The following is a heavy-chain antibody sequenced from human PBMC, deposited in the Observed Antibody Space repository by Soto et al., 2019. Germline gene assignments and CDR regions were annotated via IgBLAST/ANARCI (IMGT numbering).Heavy chain of an antibody. V-gene: IGHV3-9*01. CDR1: GFTFDDYA. CDR2: ISWNSGSI. CDR3: AKENIVVVVAATVGAFDI. Sequence: EVQLVESGGGLVQPGRSLRLSCAASGFTFDDYAMHWVRQAPGKGLEWVSGISWNSGSIGYADSVKGRFTISRDNAKNSLYLQMNSLRAEDTALYYCAKENIVVVVAATVGAFDIWGQGTMVTVSS. J-gene: IGHJ3*02. D-gene: IGHD2-15*01.